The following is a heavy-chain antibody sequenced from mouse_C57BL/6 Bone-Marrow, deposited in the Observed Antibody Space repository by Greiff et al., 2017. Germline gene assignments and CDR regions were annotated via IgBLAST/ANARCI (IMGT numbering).Heavy chain of an antibody. CDR3: ARNGDSSGPGAMDY. CDR2: ISSGSSTI. Sequence: EVMLVESGGGLVKPGGSLKLSCAASGFTFSDYGMHWVRQAPEKGLEWVAYISSGSSTIYYADTVKGRFTISRDNAKNTLFLQMTSLRSEDTAMYYCARNGDSSGPGAMDYWGQGTSVTVSS. J-gene: IGHJ4*01. D-gene: IGHD3-2*02. V-gene: IGHV5-17*01. CDR1: GFTFSDYG.